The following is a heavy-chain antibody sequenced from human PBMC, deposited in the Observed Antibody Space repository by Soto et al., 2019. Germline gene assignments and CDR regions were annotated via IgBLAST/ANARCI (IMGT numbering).Heavy chain of an antibody. D-gene: IGHD6-13*01. CDR2: ISWNSGSI. CDR3: AKKKPCIAAARPEPNDY. CDR1: GFTFDDYA. Sequence: PGGSLRLSCAASGFTFDDYAMHWVRQAPGKGLEWVSGISWNSGSIGYADSVKGRFTISRDNAKNSLYLQMNSLRAEDTALYYCAKKKPCIAAARPEPNDYWGQGNLVTVSS. V-gene: IGHV3-9*01. J-gene: IGHJ4*02.